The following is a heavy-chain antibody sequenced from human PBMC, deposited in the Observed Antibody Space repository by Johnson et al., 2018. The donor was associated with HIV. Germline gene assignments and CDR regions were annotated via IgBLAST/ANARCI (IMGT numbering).Heavy chain of an antibody. CDR2: ISYDGSNK. J-gene: IGHJ3*02. CDR1: RFTFSTYA. Sequence: QVQLVESGGGVVQPGRSLRLSCAASRFTFSTYAMHWVRQAPGKGLEWVAVISYDGSNKYYADSVKGRFTISRDNSKNTLYLQMNSLRAEDTAVYYCAKDGRNGIAAAEPPAFDIWGQGTMVTVSS. CDR3: AKDGRNGIAAAEPPAFDI. V-gene: IGHV3-30*04. D-gene: IGHD6-13*01.